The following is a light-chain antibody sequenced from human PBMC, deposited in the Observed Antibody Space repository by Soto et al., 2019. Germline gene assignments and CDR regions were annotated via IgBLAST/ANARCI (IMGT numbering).Light chain of an antibody. CDR1: ISDVGGYNS. Sequence: QSVLTQPASVSGSPGQSITMSCTGTISDVGGYNSVSWYQHPPGKVPRLLIYEGTKRPSGVSNRFSGSTSGNTASLTISGLQAEDEADYYCSSFVGPDTSVVSGGGTRLTVL. J-gene: IGLJ2*01. CDR3: SSFVGPDTSVV. V-gene: IGLV2-23*01. CDR2: EGT.